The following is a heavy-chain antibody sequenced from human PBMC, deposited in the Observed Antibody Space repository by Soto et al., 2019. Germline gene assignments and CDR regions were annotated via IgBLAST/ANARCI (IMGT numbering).Heavy chain of an antibody. CDR3: AQGRVGIVATH. V-gene: IGHV4-34*12. CDR1: GGSLTGYY. J-gene: IGHJ4*02. CDR2: IMDGGNT. Sequence: QLQQWGAGLLKPSETLSLTCAVNGGSLTGYYWSWIRQPPGKGLEWIGEIMDGGNTNYSPSLKTPVTIAADTSKNQLSLQLNSVTAADTAVYSCAQGRVGIVATHWDQGAQITVSS. D-gene: IGHD5-12*01.